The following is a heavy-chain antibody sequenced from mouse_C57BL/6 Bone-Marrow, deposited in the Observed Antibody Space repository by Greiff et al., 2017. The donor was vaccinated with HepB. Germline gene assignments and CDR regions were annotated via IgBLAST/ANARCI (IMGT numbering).Heavy chain of an antibody. CDR1: GFTFSDAW. J-gene: IGHJ1*03. Sequence: DVHLVESGGGLVQPGGSMKLSCAASGFTFSDAWMDWVRQSPEKGLEWVAEIRNKANNHATYYAESVKGRFTISRDDSKSSVYLQMNSLRAEDTGIYYCTRITTVVATPATSWYFDVWGTGTTVTVSS. D-gene: IGHD1-1*01. CDR2: IRNKANNHAT. CDR3: TRITTVVATPATSWYFDV. V-gene: IGHV6-6*01.